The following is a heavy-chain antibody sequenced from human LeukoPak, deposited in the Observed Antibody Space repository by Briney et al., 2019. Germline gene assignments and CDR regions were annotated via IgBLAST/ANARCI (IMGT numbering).Heavy chain of an antibody. J-gene: IGHJ4*02. CDR3: AKPHSSGWYLAPPDY. Sequence: GGSLRLSCAASGFTFSSYGMSWVRQAPGKGLEWVSAISGSGGSTYYADSVKGRFTISRDNSKNTLYLQMNSLRAEDTAVYYCAKPHSSGWYLAPPDYWGQGTLVTVSS. D-gene: IGHD6-19*01. CDR1: GFTFSSYG. CDR2: ISGSGGST. V-gene: IGHV3-23*01.